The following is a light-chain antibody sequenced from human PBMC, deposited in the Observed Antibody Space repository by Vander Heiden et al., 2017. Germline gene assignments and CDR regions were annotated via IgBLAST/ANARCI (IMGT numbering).Light chain of an antibody. J-gene: IGLJ3*02. Sequence: QSVLTQPFPVSGTPGQRAPISCSGSSSNIGGNTVNWYQQLPGTAPKLLIYTNNQRPSGVPDRFSGSKSGTSASLAISGLQSEDEADYYCAAWDDSLTGPVFGGGTKLTVL. V-gene: IGLV1-44*01. CDR2: TNN. CDR3: AAWDDSLTGPV. CDR1: SSNIGGNT.